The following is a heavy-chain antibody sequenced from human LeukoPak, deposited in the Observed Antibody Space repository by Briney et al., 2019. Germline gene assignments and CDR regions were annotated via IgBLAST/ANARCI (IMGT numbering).Heavy chain of an antibody. J-gene: IGHJ4*02. V-gene: IGHV3-74*01. Sequence: QPGGSLRLSCAASGFTFSNYWMHWVRQAPGKGLVWVSRINSDGSTTTYADSGKGLFTTSKDTGKNRLYLQRTSLMADATAVYCVARGYSWSRVDYWGQGPLVTVSS. CDR3: ARGYSWSRVDY. D-gene: IGHD6-13*01. CDR1: GFTFSNYW. CDR2: INSDGSTT.